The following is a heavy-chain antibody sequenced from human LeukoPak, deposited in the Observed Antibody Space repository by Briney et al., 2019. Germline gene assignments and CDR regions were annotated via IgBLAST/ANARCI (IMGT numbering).Heavy chain of an antibody. Sequence: PSETLSLTCTVSGGSISSYYWSWIRQPAGKGLEWIGRIYTSGSTNYNPSLKSRVTMSVDTSKNQFSLKLSSVTAADTAVYYCARDLPDIVVVPAATHWFDPWGQGTLVTVSS. CDR2: IYTSGST. CDR3: ARDLPDIVVVPAATHWFDP. D-gene: IGHD2-2*01. V-gene: IGHV4-4*07. J-gene: IGHJ5*02. CDR1: GGSISSYY.